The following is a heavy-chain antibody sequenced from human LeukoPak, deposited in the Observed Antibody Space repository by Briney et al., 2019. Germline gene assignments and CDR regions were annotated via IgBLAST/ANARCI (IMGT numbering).Heavy chain of an antibody. CDR2: ISGSGGST. CDR1: GFTFSSYA. J-gene: IGHJ4*02. CDR3: AKGTILPRYSYVPY. Sequence: GGSLRLSCAASGFTFSSYAMSWVRQAPGKGLEWVSAISGSGGSTYYADSVKGRFTISRDNSKNTLYLQMNSLRAEDTAVYYWAKGTILPRYSYVPYGGQGPRVTVPS. D-gene: IGHD5-18*01. V-gene: IGHV3-23*01.